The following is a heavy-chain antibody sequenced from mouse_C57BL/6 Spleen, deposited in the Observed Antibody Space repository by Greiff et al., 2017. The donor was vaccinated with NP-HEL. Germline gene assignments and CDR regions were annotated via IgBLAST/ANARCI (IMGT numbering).Heavy chain of an antibody. D-gene: IGHD4-1*01. Sequence: EVHLVESGPGLVKPSQSLSLTCSVTGYSITSGYYWNWIRQFPGNKLEWMGYISYDGSNNYNPSLKNRISITRDTSKNQFFLKLNSVTTEDTATYYCARMGSLGYAMDYWGQGTSVTVSS. J-gene: IGHJ4*01. V-gene: IGHV3-6*01. CDR1: GYSITSGYY. CDR2: ISYDGSN. CDR3: ARMGSLGYAMDY.